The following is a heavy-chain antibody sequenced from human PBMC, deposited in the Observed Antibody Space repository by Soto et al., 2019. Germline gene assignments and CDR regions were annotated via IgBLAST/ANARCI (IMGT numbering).Heavy chain of an antibody. V-gene: IGHV1-69*13. CDR1: GGTFSSYA. J-gene: IGHJ6*02. D-gene: IGHD3-3*01. Sequence: ASVKVSCKASGGTFSSYAISWVRQAPGQGLEWMGGIIPIFGTANYAQKFQGRVTITADESTSTAYMELSSLRSEDTAVYYCARGDYYDFWSGYYRSPEKNYYYYGMDVWGQGTTVTVSS. CDR3: ARGDYYDFWSGYYRSPEKNYYYYGMDV. CDR2: IIPIFGTA.